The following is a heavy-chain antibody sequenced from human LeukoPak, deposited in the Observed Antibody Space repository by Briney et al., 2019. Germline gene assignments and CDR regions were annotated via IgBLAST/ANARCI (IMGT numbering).Heavy chain of an antibody. CDR1: VFTFSTYT. J-gene: IGHJ6*02. V-gene: IGHV3-21*01. CDR2: ISSSSSKI. Sequence: GGALRVSCADSVFTFSTYTMNWVRQAPRKGLEWVASISSSSSKIYYADSVRGRFTISRDNATNSMYLQMNSLRAEDTAVYYCARSKLIAVADTSPEFYFYGMDVLGQGTTVTVSS. CDR3: ARSKLIAVADTSPEFYFYGMDV. D-gene: IGHD6-19*01.